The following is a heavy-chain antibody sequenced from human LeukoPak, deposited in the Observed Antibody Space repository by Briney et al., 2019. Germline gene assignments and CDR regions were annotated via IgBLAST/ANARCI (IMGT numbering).Heavy chain of an antibody. V-gene: IGHV4-34*01. J-gene: IGHJ4*02. D-gene: IGHD6-19*01. CDR3: ARRLYSGGWYS. CDR2: INHSGST. CDR1: GGSFSGYY. Sequence: SETLSLTCAVYGGSFSGYYWSWIRQPPGKGLEWIGEINHSGSTNYNPSLKSRVTISVDTSKNQFSLKLSSVTAADTAVYYCARRLYSGGWYSWGQGTLVTVSS.